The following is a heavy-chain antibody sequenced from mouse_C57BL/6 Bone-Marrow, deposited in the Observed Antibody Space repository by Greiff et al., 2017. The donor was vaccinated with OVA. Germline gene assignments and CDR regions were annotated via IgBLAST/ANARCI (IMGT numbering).Heavy chain of an antibody. CDR1: GYSFTGYY. CDR2: INPSTGGT. J-gene: IGHJ3*01. Sequence: EVKLQESGPELVKPGASVKISCKASGYSFTGYYMNWVKQSPEQSLEWIGEINPSTGGTTYNQKFKAKATLTVDKSSSTAYMQLKSLTSEDSAVYYCASAGRFAYWGQGTLVTVSA. V-gene: IGHV1-42*01. CDR3: ASAGRFAY. D-gene: IGHD3-3*01.